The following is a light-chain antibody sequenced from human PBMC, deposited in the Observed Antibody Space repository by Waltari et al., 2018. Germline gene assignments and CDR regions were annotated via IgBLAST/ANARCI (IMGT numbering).Light chain of an antibody. CDR1: QDISNY. J-gene: IGKJ5*01. Sequence: DIQMTPSPSSLSASVGDSVTITCQASQDISNYLNWYQQKPGKAPKLLIYDASNLETGVPSRFSGSGSGTDFTFTISSLQPEDIATYYCQQYDNLLITFGQGTRLEIK. V-gene: IGKV1-33*01. CDR3: QQYDNLLIT. CDR2: DAS.